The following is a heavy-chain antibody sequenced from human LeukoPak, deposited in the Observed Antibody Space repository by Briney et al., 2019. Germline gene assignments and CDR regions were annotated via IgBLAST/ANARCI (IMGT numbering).Heavy chain of an antibody. D-gene: IGHD3-9*01. J-gene: IGHJ6*02. V-gene: IGHV6-1*01. CDR3: ARGNTGTASRYFDWFAPSRYGMDV. Sequence: SQTLSLTCAISGDSVSSNSAAWNWIRQSPSRGLEWLGRTYYRSKWYNDYAVSVKSRITINPDTSKNRFSLQLNSVTPEDTAVYYCARGNTGTASRYFDWFAPSRYGMDVWGQGTTVTVSS. CDR2: TYYRSKWYN. CDR1: GDSVSSNSAA.